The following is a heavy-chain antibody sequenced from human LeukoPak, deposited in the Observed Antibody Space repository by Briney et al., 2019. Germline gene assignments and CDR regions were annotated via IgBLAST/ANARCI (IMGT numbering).Heavy chain of an antibody. CDR2: IKQDGSEK. D-gene: IGHD1-26*01. J-gene: IGHJ4*02. V-gene: IGHV3-7*01. CDR1: GFTFSSYW. Sequence: QPGGSLRLSCAASGFTFSSYWMSWVRQAPGKGLEWVANIKQDGSEKYYVDSVKGRFTISRDNAKNSLYLQMNSLRAEDTAVYYCAKDRVGATPMAFDYWGQGTLVTVSS. CDR3: AKDRVGATPMAFDY.